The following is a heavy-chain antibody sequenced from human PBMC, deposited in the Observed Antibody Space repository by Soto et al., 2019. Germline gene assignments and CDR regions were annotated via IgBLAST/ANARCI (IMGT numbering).Heavy chain of an antibody. CDR1: VYTFTTYY. CDR3: ARSPYSSGYYYAIDY. V-gene: IGHV1-46*01. J-gene: IGHJ4*02. D-gene: IGHD3-22*01. Sequence: GASVKVSCKASVYTFTTYYIHWVRQAPGQGLEWMGVINPSGGSINYAQKFQGRVTMTRDTSTSTVHMDLSSLRSEDTALYYCARSPYSSGYYYAIDYWGQGTQVTVSS. CDR2: INPSGGSI.